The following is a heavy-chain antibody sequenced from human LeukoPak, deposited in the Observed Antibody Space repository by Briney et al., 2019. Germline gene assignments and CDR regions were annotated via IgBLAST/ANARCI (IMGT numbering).Heavy chain of an antibody. CDR2: IDHSGST. J-gene: IGHJ6*02. D-gene: IGHD3-10*01. V-gene: IGHV4-34*01. CDR1: GGSFSGYY. CDR3: ARGKLRQMVRGVDRKYYYYGMDV. Sequence: SETLSLTCAVYGGSFSGYYWSWIRQPPGKGLEWIGEIDHSGSTNYNPSLESRVTISVDTSKSQFSLKLGSVTAADTAVYYCARGKLRQMVRGVDRKYYYYGMDVWGQGTTVTVSS.